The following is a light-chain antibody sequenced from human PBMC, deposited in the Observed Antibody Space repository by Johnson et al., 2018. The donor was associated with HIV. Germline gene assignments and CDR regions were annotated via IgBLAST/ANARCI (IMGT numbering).Light chain of an antibody. CDR2: DNN. Sequence: QSVLTQPPSVSAAPGQKVTIPCSGSSSNIGKNSVSWYQQLPGTAPKLLIYDNNKRPSGIPDLFSASKSDTSATLGITGLQTGDEANYYCGTWDGGLSIYVFGTGTEVTVL. V-gene: IGLV1-51*01. J-gene: IGLJ1*01. CDR1: SSNIGKNS. CDR3: GTWDGGLSIYV.